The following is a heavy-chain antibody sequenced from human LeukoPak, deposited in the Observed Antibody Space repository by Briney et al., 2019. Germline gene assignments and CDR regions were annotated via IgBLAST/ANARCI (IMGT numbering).Heavy chain of an antibody. CDR3: AKDRDTDYYGSGSSPLGY. CDR2: ISGSGGST. D-gene: IGHD3-10*01. J-gene: IGHJ4*02. Sequence: GGSLRLSCAASGFTFSSYAMHWVRQAPGKGLEWVSAISGSGGSTYYADSVKGRFTISRDNSKNTLYLQMNSLRAEDTAVYYCAKDRDTDYYGSGSSPLGYWGQGTLVTVSS. CDR1: GFTFSSYA. V-gene: IGHV3-23*01.